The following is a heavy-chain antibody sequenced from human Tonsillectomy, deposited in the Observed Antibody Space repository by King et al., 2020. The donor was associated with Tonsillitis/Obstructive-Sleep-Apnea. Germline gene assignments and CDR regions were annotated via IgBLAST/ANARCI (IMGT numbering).Heavy chain of an antibody. D-gene: IGHD5-18*01. J-gene: IGHJ4*02. Sequence: LQLQESGPGLVKPSETLSLTCTVSGGSISSSSYYWGWIRQPPGKGLEWIGSIYYSWSTYYNPSLKGRVTISVDTSKNQLPLKLSAVTAADTAVYDCASGVLRGYSYGYGYWGQGTLVTVSS. CDR1: GGSISSSSYY. CDR2: IYYSWST. V-gene: IGHV4-39*01. CDR3: ASGVLRGYSYGYGY.